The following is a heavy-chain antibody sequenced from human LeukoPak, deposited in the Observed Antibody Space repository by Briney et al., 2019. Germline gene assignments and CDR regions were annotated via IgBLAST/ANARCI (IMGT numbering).Heavy chain of an antibody. J-gene: IGHJ6*03. CDR3: ARYAVPAALYYYYYMDV. D-gene: IGHD2-2*01. CDR1: GGSISSSSYY. V-gene: IGHV4-39*01. Sequence: PSETLSLTCTVSGGSISSSSYYWGWIRQPPGKGLEGIGSIYYSGSTYYNPSLKSRVTISVDTSKNQFSLKLSSVTAADTAVYYCARYAVPAALYYYYYMDVRGKGTTVTVSS. CDR2: IYYSGST.